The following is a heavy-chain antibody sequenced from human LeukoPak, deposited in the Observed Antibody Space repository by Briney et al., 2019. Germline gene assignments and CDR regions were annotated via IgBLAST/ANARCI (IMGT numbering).Heavy chain of an antibody. CDR3: ARTIWFGELLDY. D-gene: IGHD3-10*01. V-gene: IGHV2-70*11. CDR2: IDWDDDK. J-gene: IGHJ4*02. Sequence: TLSLTCTVSGGSISNYYWSWIRQPPGKALEWLARIDWDDDKYYSTSLKTRLTISKDTSKNQVVLTMTNMDPVDTATYYCARTIWFGELLDYWGQGTLVTVSS. CDR1: GGSISNYYW.